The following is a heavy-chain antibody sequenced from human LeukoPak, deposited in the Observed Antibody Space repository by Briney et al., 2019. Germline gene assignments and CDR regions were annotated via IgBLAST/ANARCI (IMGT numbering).Heavy chain of an antibody. CDR1: GYTFTSYY. CDR3: ARDGTYCSSTSCPWNWFDP. CDR2: IIPIFGTA. V-gene: IGHV1-69*13. J-gene: IGHJ5*02. D-gene: IGHD2-2*01. Sequence: SVKVSCKAPGYTFTSYYMHWVRQAPGQGLEWMGGIIPIFGTANYAQKFQGRVTITADESTSTAYMELSSLRSEDTAVYYCARDGTYCSSTSCPWNWFDPWGQGTLVTVSS.